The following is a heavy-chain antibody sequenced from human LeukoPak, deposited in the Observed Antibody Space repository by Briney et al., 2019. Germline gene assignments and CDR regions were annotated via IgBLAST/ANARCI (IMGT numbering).Heavy chain of an antibody. CDR1: GFSFSRDW. CDR3: ARLKLLWSNYFDY. Sequence: PGGTLRLSCAASGFSFSRDWMTWVRQAPGKGLEWVANIKEDGSEKYYVDSVKGRFTISRDNAKNSLYLQMNSLRAEDTAVYYCARLKLLWSNYFDYWGQGTLVTVSS. V-gene: IGHV3-7*01. CDR2: IKEDGSEK. J-gene: IGHJ4*02. D-gene: IGHD2-2*01.